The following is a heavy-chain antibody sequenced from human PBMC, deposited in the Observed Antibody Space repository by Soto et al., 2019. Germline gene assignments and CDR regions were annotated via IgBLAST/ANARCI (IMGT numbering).Heavy chain of an antibody. J-gene: IGHJ4*02. Sequence: EVQLVESGGGLVKPGGSLRLSCAASGFTLSSYSMSWVRQAPGKGLEWVSSISSSSRNIYYADSVKGRFTISRDNAKNSLYLQMNSLGGEDTAGYYRARPPNPRGWYPGGYWGQGNLVTVSS. CDR3: ARPPNPRGWYPGGY. CDR2: ISSSSRNI. D-gene: IGHD6-19*01. CDR1: GFTLSSYS. V-gene: IGHV3-21*01.